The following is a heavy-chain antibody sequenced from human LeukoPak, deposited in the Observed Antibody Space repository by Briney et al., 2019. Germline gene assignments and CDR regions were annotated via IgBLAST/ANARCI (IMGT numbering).Heavy chain of an antibody. J-gene: IGHJ4*02. Sequence: QTGGSLRLSCAASGFTFSSCAMNWVRQAPGKGLEWVSGISGSGGITHYADSVRGRFTISRDNSKNTLHLQMNSLRAEDTAVYYCAKDPTDFESSGQTYFDYWGQGTLVTVSS. CDR3: AKDPTDFESSGQTYFDY. D-gene: IGHD3-22*01. V-gene: IGHV3-23*01. CDR2: ISGSGGIT. CDR1: GFTFSSCA.